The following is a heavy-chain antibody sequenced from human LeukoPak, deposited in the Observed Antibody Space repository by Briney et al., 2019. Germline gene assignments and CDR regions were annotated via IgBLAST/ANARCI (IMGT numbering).Heavy chain of an antibody. CDR2: IYTSGST. D-gene: IGHD2-2*01. CDR1: GGSISSYY. Sequence: PSETLSLTCTVSGGSISSYYWSWIRQPAGKGLEWIGRIYTSGSTNYNPSLKSRVTMSVDTSKNQFSLKLSSVTAADTAVYYCAREQDIVVVPAFFDYWGQGTLVTVSS. CDR3: AREQDIVVVPAFFDY. V-gene: IGHV4-4*07. J-gene: IGHJ4*02.